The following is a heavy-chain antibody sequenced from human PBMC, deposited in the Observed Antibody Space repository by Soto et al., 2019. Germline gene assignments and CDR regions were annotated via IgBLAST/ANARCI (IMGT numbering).Heavy chain of an antibody. CDR1: GFTFSSYA. CDR2: ISYDGSNK. Sequence: GGSLRLSCAASGFTFSSYAMHWVRQAPGKGLEWVAVISYDGSNKYYADSVKGRFTISRDNSKNTLYLQMNSLRAEDTAVYYCARGGYYGSGSYYSYYFDYWGQGTLVTVSS. CDR3: ARGGYYGSGSYYSYYFDY. J-gene: IGHJ4*02. V-gene: IGHV3-30-3*01. D-gene: IGHD3-10*01.